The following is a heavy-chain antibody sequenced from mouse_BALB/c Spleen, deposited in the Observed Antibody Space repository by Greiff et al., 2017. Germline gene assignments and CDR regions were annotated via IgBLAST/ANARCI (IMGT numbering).Heavy chain of an antibody. CDR1: GFTFSSFG. V-gene: IGHV5-17*02. J-gene: IGHJ4*01. D-gene: IGHD4-1*01. CDR3: ARWTGPGAMDY. Sequence: EVMLVESGGGLVQPGGSRKLSCAASGFTFSSFGMHWVRQAPEKGLEWVAYISSGSSTIYYADTVKGRFTISRDNPKNTLFLQMTSLRSEDTAMYYCARWTGPGAMDYWGQGTSVTVSS. CDR2: ISSGSSTI.